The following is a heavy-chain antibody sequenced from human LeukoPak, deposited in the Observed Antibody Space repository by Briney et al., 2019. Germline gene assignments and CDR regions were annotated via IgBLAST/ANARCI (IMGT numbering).Heavy chain of an antibody. D-gene: IGHD6-19*01. CDR2: ISSTSSHI. CDR1: GFTFSDYY. J-gene: IGHJ4*02. CDR3: ARGSSGWDPPFDY. Sequence: PGGSLRLSCAASGFTFSDYYMNWIRQAPGKGLEWLSYISSTSSHINYADSVKGRFTVSRDNAKNSLYLQMNSLRDEDTAVYYSARGSSGWDPPFDYWGQGTLVTVSS. V-gene: IGHV3-11*06.